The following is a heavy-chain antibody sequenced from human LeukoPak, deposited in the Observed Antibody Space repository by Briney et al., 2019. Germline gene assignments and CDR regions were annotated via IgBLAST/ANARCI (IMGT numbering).Heavy chain of an antibody. D-gene: IGHD3-22*01. V-gene: IGHV1-69*06. J-gene: IGHJ4*02. CDR3: ARAWYYYDSSGYSLYYFDY. CDR2: IIPIFGTT. CDR1: GGTFSSFA. Sequence: SVKVSCKTSGGTFSSFAITWVRQTPGQGLEWMGGIIPIFGTTNYAQKFQGRVTITADKSTSTAYMELSSLRSEDTAVYYCARAWYYYDSSGYSLYYFDYWGQGTLVTVSS.